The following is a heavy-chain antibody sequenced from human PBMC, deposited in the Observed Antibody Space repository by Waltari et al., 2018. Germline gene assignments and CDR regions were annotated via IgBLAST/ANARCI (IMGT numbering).Heavy chain of an antibody. J-gene: IGHJ4*02. V-gene: IGHV4-59*01. Sequence: QVQLQESGPGLVKPSETLSLTCTVSGGSISSYYWSWIRQPPGKGLEWIGYIYYSGSTNYNPSLKSRVTISVDTSKNQFSLKLSSVTAADTAVYYCARAPRYLFDYWGQGTLVTVSS. D-gene: IGHD1-1*01. CDR1: GGSISSYY. CDR2: IYYSGST. CDR3: ARAPRYLFDY.